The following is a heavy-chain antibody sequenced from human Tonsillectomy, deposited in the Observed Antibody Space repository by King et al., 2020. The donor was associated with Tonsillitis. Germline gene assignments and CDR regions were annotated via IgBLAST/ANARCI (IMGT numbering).Heavy chain of an antibody. V-gene: IGHV3-48*03. D-gene: IGHD2-15*01. CDR2: ISSSGSTI. J-gene: IGHJ6*03. CDR3: AGGTPSRDGLYYIDG. Sequence: VQLVESGGGLVQPGGSLRLSCAASGFTFSSYEMNWVRQAPGKGLKWVSYISSSGSTIYYADSVKGRFTISRDSAKNSLYLQMNSLRAEDTAVYYCAGGTPSRDGLYYIDGRGKGTPVTVS. CDR1: GFTFSSYE.